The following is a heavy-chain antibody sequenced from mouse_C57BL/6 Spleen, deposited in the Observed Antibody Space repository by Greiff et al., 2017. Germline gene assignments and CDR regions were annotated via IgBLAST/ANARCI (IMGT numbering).Heavy chain of an antibody. Sequence: VKLMESGPELVKPGASVKISCKASGYAFSSSWMNWVKQRPGKGLEWIGRIYPGDGDTNYNGKFKGKATLTADKSSSTAYMQLSSLTSEDSAVYFCARGRLGSDYWGQGTTLTVSS. CDR2: IYPGDGDT. D-gene: IGHD4-1*01. CDR3: ARGRLGSDY. J-gene: IGHJ2*01. V-gene: IGHV1-82*01. CDR1: GYAFSSSW.